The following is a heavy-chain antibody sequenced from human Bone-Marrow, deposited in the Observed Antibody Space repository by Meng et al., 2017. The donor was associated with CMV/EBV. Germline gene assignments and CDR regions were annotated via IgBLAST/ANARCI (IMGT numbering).Heavy chain of an antibody. V-gene: IGHV1-46*01. CDR1: GYTFTSYY. J-gene: IGHJ3*02. Sequence: ASVKVSCKASGYTFTSYYMHWVRQAPGQGLAWMGIINPSGGSTRYAQKSQGRVTMTRNTSTSTVYMELSSLRSEDTAVYYCARMPVVPAALAGAFDIWGQGTMVTVSS. CDR3: ARMPVVPAALAGAFDI. CDR2: INPSGGST. D-gene: IGHD2-2*01.